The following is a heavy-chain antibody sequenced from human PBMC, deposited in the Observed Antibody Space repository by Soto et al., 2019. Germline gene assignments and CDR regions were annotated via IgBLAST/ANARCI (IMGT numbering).Heavy chain of an antibody. Sequence: ASETLSLTCTVSGGSISSSSYYWGWIRQPPGKGLEWIGSIYYSGSTYYNPSLKSRVTISVDTSKNQFSLKLSSVTAADTAVYYCARRGGSGSYFFDPYYYYGMDVWGQGTTVTVSS. J-gene: IGHJ6*02. CDR1: GGSISSSSYY. D-gene: IGHD3-10*01. V-gene: IGHV4-39*01. CDR3: ARRGGSGSYFFDPYYYYGMDV. CDR2: IYYSGST.